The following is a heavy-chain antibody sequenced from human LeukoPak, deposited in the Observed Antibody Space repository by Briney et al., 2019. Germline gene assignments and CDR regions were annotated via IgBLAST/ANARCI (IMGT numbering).Heavy chain of an antibody. CDR3: AREELSVGSSGSYWGYNWFDP. Sequence: ASVKVSCKASGYTFTSYYRHWVRQAPGQGLEWMGIINPSGGSTSYAQKFQGRVTMTRDMSTSTVYMELSSLRSEDTAVCYCAREELSVGSSGSYWGYNWFDPWGQGTLVTVSS. V-gene: IGHV1-46*01. D-gene: IGHD1-26*01. CDR1: GYTFTSYY. CDR2: INPSGGST. J-gene: IGHJ5*02.